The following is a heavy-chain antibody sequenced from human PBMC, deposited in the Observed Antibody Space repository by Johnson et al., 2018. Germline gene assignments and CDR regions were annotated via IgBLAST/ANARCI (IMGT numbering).Heavy chain of an antibody. CDR2: LIPIFGTA. J-gene: IGHJ3*02. V-gene: IGHV1-69*01. D-gene: IGHD6-19*01. CDR3: ARAVAGTPYRAFDI. Sequence: QVQLVESGAEVKKPGSSVKVSCNASGGTFSSYAISWVRQAPGQGLEWMGGLIPIFGTANYAQKFQGRVTITADESTSTADMELSSLRSEDTAGYYCARAVAGTPYRAFDIWGQGTTVTVSS. CDR1: GGTFSSYA.